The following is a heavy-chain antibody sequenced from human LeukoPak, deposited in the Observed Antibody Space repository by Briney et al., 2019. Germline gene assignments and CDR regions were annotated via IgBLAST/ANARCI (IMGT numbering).Heavy chain of an antibody. CDR1: GYTFTSYD. Sequence: ASVKVSCKASGYTFTSYDINWVRQATGQGLEWMGWMNPNSGNTGYAQKFQGRVTMTRNTSISTAYMELSSLRSEDTAVYYCAKGVIGWELLNPFDYWGQGTLVTVSS. CDR2: MNPNSGNT. D-gene: IGHD1-26*01. J-gene: IGHJ4*02. V-gene: IGHV1-8*01. CDR3: AKGVIGWELLNPFDY.